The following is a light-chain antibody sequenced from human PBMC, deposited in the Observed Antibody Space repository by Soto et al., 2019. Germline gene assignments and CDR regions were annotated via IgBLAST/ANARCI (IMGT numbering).Light chain of an antibody. CDR3: LQHNNYPRT. J-gene: IGKJ1*01. CDR1: QSISRY. Sequence: DIQMTQSPSSLSASVGDRITITCRASQSISRYLNWYQHKPGKAPKLLINAASSLERGVPSRFSGGGSGTEFTLTISSLQPEDFATYYCLQHNNYPRTFGQGTKVDI. V-gene: IGKV1-17*01. CDR2: AAS.